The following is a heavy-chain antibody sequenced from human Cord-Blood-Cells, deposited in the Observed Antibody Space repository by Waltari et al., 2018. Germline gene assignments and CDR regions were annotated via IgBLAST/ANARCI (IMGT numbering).Heavy chain of an antibody. CDR3: ARATISGSYFDY. CDR1: SISSSSYY. D-gene: IGHD1-26*01. J-gene: IGHJ4*02. Sequence: SISSSSYYWGWIRQPPGKGLEWIGSIYYSGSTYYNPSLKSRVTISVDTSKNQFSLKLSSVTAADTAVYYCARATISGSYFDYWGQGTLVTVSS. CDR2: IYYSGST. V-gene: IGHV4-39*01.